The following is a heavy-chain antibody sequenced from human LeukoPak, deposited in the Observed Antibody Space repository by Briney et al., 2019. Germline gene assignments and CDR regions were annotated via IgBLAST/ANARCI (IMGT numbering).Heavy chain of an antibody. V-gene: IGHV1-3*01. J-gene: IGHJ6*02. CDR2: INAGNGNT. Sequence: GSVKVSCQASGYTFTSYAMHWVRQAPGQRLEWMGWINAGNGNTKYSQKFQGRVTITRDTSASTAYMELSSLRSEDTAVYYCARGGGSYYYYYGMDVWGQGTTVTVSS. CDR3: ARGGGSYYYYYGMDV. CDR1: GYTFTSYA. D-gene: IGHD1-26*01.